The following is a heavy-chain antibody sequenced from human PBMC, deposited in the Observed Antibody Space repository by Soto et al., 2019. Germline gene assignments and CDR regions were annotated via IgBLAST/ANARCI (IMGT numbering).Heavy chain of an antibody. J-gene: IGHJ6*02. V-gene: IGHV3-30-3*01. CDR2: ITYDGSNK. CDR3: ARDMVWSMDV. D-gene: IGHD3-10*01. CDR1: GFIFSSYP. Sequence: GGSLRLSCAASGFIFSSYPMHWVRQAPGKGLEWVAIITYDGSNKYYADSVKGRFTISRDNSKNTLSLQMNSLRTEDTAVYYCARDMVWSMDVWGQRTTVTGSS.